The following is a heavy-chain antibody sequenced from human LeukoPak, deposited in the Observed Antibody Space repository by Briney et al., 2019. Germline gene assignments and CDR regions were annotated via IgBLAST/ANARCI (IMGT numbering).Heavy chain of an antibody. CDR1: GYTVTNYG. CDR2: INPYNGNT. D-gene: IGHD6-19*01. V-gene: IGHV1-18*01. J-gene: IGHJ4*02. Sequence: ASVKVSCKTSGYTVTNYGISWVRQAPGQGLEWMGWINPYNGNTKNAQKFQGRVSLTTDTSTSTAYMELRSLRSDDTAIFYCARDAGWPQSFDDWGQGTLVTVSS. CDR3: ARDAGWPQSFDD.